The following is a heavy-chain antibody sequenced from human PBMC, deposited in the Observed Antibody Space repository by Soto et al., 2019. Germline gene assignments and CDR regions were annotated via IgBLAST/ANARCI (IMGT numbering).Heavy chain of an antibody. J-gene: IGHJ4*02. Sequence: PSETLSLTCTVSGAFLNNFFWSWIRQTPGKGLEWIGYVSQGGAAAYLAEGETTGYNPSLESRATISLDLPRNQFSLKLSSVTAADTAVYYCARQLLDSYGYFDYWGQGTLVTVSS. CDR2: VSQGGAAAYLAEGETT. D-gene: IGHD5-18*01. CDR3: ARQLLDSYGYFDY. CDR1: GAFLNNFF. V-gene: IGHV4-59*08.